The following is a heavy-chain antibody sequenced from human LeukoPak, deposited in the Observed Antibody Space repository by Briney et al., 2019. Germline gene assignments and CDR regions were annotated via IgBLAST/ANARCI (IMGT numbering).Heavy chain of an antibody. CDR2: INHNGNVN. Sequence: GGSLRLSCAASGFTFSSYWMNWARQAPGKGLEWVASINHNGNVNYYVDSVKGRFTISRDNSKNTLYLQMNSLRAEDTAVYYCARDKLAPPHYDFWSGYPGDYWGQGTLVTVSS. D-gene: IGHD3-3*01. V-gene: IGHV3-7*01. CDR1: GFTFSSYW. CDR3: ARDKLAPPHYDFWSGYPGDY. J-gene: IGHJ4*02.